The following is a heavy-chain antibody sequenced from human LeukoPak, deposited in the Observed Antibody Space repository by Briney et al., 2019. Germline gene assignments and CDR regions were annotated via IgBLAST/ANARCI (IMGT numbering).Heavy chain of an antibody. CDR3: ARHAGYSSSWVAYNWFDP. Sequence: SETLSLTCAVYGGSFSGYYWSWIRQPPGKGLEWIGEINHSGSTNYNPSLKGRVTISVDTSKNQFSLKLSSVTAADTAVYYCARHAGYSSSWVAYNWFDPWGQGTLVTVSS. CDR2: INHSGST. CDR1: GGSFSGYY. V-gene: IGHV4-34*01. J-gene: IGHJ5*02. D-gene: IGHD6-13*01.